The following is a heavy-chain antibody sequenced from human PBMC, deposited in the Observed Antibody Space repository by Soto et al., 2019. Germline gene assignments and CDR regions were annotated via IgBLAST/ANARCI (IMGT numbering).Heavy chain of an antibody. J-gene: IGHJ5*02. CDR3: AKDARIAARYNWFDP. CDR2: ISWNSGSL. Sequence: EVQLVESGGGLVQPGRSLRLSCAASGFTFDDYAMHWVRQAPGKGLEWVSGISWNSGSLGYADSVKGRFTISRDNAKNSLYLQMNSLRAEDTALYYCAKDARIAARYNWFDPWGQGTLVTVSS. CDR1: GFTFDDYA. V-gene: IGHV3-9*01. D-gene: IGHD6-6*01.